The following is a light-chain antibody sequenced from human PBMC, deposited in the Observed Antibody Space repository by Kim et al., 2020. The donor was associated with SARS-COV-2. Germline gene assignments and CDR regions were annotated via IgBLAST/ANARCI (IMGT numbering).Light chain of an antibody. V-gene: IGLV1-40*01. CDR1: SDNLGSYYH. J-gene: IGLJ2*01. CDR3: QSYGSILSSVI. Sequence: QSALTQPSSVSGSPGQRVTISCTGTSDNLGSYYHVNWYQQDPGTAPKLIIYKINNRPSGVPDRFSGSKSDTSASLDITGLQVEDEADYYCQSYGSILSSVIFGRGTQLTVL. CDR2: KIN.